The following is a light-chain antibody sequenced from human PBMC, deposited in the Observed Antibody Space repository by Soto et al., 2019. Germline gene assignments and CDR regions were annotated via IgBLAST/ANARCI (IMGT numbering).Light chain of an antibody. CDR3: AAWDDRLDVYV. CDR1: SSNIGGNT. J-gene: IGLJ1*01. CDR2: STS. Sequence: QSVLTQPPSASGTPGQIVAISCSGSSSNIGGNTVTWYQQLPGTAPKLLIYSTSQRSSGVPGRFSGSKSGASASLSISGLQSEDEADYYCAAWDDRLDVYVFGRGTKVTVL. V-gene: IGLV1-44*01.